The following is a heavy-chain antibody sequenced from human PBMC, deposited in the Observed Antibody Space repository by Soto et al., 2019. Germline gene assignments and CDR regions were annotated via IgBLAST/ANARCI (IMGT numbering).Heavy chain of an antibody. D-gene: IGHD3-22*01. CDR3: ARAVDYYDSSGYYTHEYFQH. CDR1: GYTFTTYV. V-gene: IGHV1-18*01. Sequence: ASVKVSCKASGYTFTTYVITRVRQGPGQGLEWMGWISAYNGNTNYAQKVQGRVTMTTDTSTSTAYMELRSLRSDDTAVYYCARAVDYYDSSGYYTHEYFQHWGQGTLVTVSS. CDR2: ISAYNGNT. J-gene: IGHJ1*01.